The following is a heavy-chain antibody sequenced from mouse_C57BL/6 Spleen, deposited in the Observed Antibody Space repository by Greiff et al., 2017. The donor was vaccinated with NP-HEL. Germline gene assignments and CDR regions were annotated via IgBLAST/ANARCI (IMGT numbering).Heavy chain of an antibody. Sequence: EVQVVESGGGLVKPGGSLKLSCAASGFTFSSYTMSWVRQTPEKRLAWVATISGGGGNTYYPDSVKGRFTISRDNAKNTLYLQMSSLRSEDTALYYCAGTGTAWFAYWGQGTLVTVSA. CDR3: AGTGTAWFAY. J-gene: IGHJ3*01. CDR1: GFTFSSYT. CDR2: ISGGGGNT. V-gene: IGHV5-9*01. D-gene: IGHD4-1*01.